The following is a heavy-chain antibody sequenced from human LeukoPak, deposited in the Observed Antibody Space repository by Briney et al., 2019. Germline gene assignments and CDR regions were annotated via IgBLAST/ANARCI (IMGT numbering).Heavy chain of an antibody. D-gene: IGHD4-23*01. J-gene: IGHJ6*03. CDR3: ARHLGGNLHYSYYYMDV. CDR1: GYTFTSYA. V-gene: IGHV7-4-1*02. Sequence: GASVKVSCKASGYTFTSYAMNWVRQAPGQGLEWMGWINTNTGDPTYAQDFTGRFAFSLDTSVSTAYLEISGLRTEDTAVYFCARHLGGNLHYSYYYMDVWGKGTTVAVSS. CDR2: INTNTGDP.